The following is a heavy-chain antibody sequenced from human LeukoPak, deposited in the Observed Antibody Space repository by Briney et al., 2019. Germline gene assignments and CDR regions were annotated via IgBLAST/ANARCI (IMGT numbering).Heavy chain of an antibody. J-gene: IGHJ4*02. CDR1: GFTFSSYS. D-gene: IGHD3-22*01. V-gene: IGHV3-21*01. CDR3: AREGRYYYDSSGYFDY. Sequence: PGGSLRLSCAASGFTFSSYSMNWVRQAPGKGLEWVSSISSSSSYIYYADSVKGRFTISRDNAKNSLYLQMNSLRAEDTAVYYCAREGRYYYDSSGYFDYWGQGTLVTVSS. CDR2: ISSSSSYI.